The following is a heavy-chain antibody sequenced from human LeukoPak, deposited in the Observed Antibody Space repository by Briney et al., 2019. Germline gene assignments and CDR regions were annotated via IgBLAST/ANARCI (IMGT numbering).Heavy chain of an antibody. V-gene: IGHV1-8*01. D-gene: IGHD3-10*01. CDR2: MNPNSGNT. Sequence: GASVKVSCKASGYTFTSYDINWVRQATGQGLEWMGWMNPNSGNTGYAQKFQGRVTMTRDTSIGTAYMELTNLRSDDTAVYYCARVYGSVDYWGQGTLVTVSS. CDR3: ARVYGSVDY. J-gene: IGHJ4*02. CDR1: GYTFTSYD.